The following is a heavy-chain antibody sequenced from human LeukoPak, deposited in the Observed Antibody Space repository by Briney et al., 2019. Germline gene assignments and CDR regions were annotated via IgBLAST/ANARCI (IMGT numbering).Heavy chain of an antibody. D-gene: IGHD2-2*01. Sequence: ASVKVSCKASGYTFTGYYMHWVRQGPGQGLEWMGWINPNSGGTNYAQKFQGRVTMTRDTSISTAYMELSRLRSDDTAVYYCARGGGPTYLYCSSTSCYGYLDYWGQGTMVTVSS. J-gene: IGHJ4*02. CDR1: GYTFTGYY. CDR3: ARGGGPTYLYCSSTSCYGYLDY. V-gene: IGHV1-2*02. CDR2: INPNSGGT.